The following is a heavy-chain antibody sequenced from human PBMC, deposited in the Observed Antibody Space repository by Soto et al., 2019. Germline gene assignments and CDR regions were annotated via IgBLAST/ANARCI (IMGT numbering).Heavy chain of an antibody. Sequence: GASVKVSCKASGYTFTTYDINWVRQAPGKGLEWMGWMNPNSGNTGYAQKFQGRVTMTRNTSISTAYMELSSLRSEDTAVYYCARGKRFTMVRGVIIFDYWGQGTLVTVSS. CDR3: ARGKRFTMVRGVIIFDY. CDR2: MNPNSGNT. V-gene: IGHV1-8*01. J-gene: IGHJ4*02. D-gene: IGHD3-10*01. CDR1: GYTFTTYD.